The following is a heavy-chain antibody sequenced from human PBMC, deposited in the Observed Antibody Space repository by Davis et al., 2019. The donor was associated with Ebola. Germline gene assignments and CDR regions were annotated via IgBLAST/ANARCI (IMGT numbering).Heavy chain of an antibody. J-gene: IGHJ5*02. V-gene: IGHV3-9*01. D-gene: IGHD3-10*01. CDR3: AKDFYGSGSYIDA. Sequence: PGGSLGLSCATSGLTFDDYAMHWFRQAPGKGLEWVSGITLNSGTTAYADSVKGRFTISRDNAKDSLYLQMNSLRTEDTAFYYCAKDFYGSGSYIDAWGQGTLVAVSS. CDR2: ITLNSGTT. CDR1: GLTFDDYA.